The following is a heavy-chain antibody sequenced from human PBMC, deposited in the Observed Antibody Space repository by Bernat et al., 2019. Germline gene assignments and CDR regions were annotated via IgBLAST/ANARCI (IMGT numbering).Heavy chain of an antibody. CDR1: GFPFSSYA. Sequence: EVQLVESGGGLVQPGGSLRLSCAASGFPFSSYAMSWVRHAPVKGRGWVSAISGSGGSTYYADSVKGRFTISRDNSKNTLYLQMNSLRAEDTAVYYCAKAGYDSSGYNYYYYGMDVWGQGTTVTVSS. D-gene: IGHD3-22*01. CDR2: ISGSGGST. V-gene: IGHV3-23*04. J-gene: IGHJ6*02. CDR3: AKAGYDSSGYNYYYYGMDV.